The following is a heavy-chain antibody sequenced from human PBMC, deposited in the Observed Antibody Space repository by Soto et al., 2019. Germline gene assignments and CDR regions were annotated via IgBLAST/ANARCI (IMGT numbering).Heavy chain of an antibody. J-gene: IGHJ6*02. CDR2: ISYDGSNK. D-gene: IGHD5-12*01. Sequence: QVQLVESGGGVVQPGRSLRLSCAASGFTFSSYAMHWVRQAPGKGLEWVAVISYDGSNKYYADSVKGRFTISRDNSKNTLYLQMNSLRAKDTAVYYCASTYSSYDFYYFYGMDVWGQGTTVTVSS. CDR3: ASTYSSYDFYYFYGMDV. CDR1: GFTFSSYA. V-gene: IGHV3-30-3*01.